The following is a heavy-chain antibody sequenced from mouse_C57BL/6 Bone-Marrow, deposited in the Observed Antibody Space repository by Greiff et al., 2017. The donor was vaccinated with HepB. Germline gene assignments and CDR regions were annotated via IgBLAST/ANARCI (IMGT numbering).Heavy chain of an antibody. CDR2: IYPRSGNT. D-gene: IGHD2-5*01. J-gene: IGHJ2*01. CDR3: ARSGLYYSNYEGDY. Sequence: VQLQQSGAELARPGASVKLSCKASGYTFTSYGISWVKQRTGQGLEWIGEIYPRSGNTYYNEKFKGKATLTADKSSSTAYMELRSLTSEDSAVYFCARSGLYYSNYEGDYWGQGTTLTVSS. V-gene: IGHV1-81*01. CDR1: GYTFTSYG.